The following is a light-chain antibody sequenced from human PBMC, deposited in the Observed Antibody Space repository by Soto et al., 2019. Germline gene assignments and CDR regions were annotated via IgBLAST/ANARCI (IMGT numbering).Light chain of an antibody. CDR2: GAS. CDR3: QQYGTSPTWT. V-gene: IGKV3-20*01. Sequence: EIVLTQSPDTLSLSPGEEATLSCRTSESISNNYLAWYQQKAGQAPRLLIYGASGRATGIPDRFSGSGSGTDFPITISRLEPEDFAVYYCQQYGTSPTWTFGQGTNVEVK. J-gene: IGKJ1*01. CDR1: ESISNNY.